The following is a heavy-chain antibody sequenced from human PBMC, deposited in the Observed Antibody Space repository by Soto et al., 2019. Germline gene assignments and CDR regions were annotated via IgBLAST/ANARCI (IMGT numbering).Heavy chain of an antibody. CDR3: ARSVAVPGAHIDY. J-gene: IGHJ4*02. CDR1: AGSLSRSY. Sequence: SETLALTCPVSAGSLSRSYWSCIRHSPGKGLDWLGYVYYTGSTNYSPSLRSRVSISVDTSKNEFSLRLSSVTAADTAVYFCARSVAVPGAHIDYWGQGTQVTVSS. V-gene: IGHV4-59*01. D-gene: IGHD6-19*01. CDR2: VYYTGST.